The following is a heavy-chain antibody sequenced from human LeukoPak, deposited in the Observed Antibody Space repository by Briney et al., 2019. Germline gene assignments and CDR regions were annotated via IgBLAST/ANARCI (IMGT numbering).Heavy chain of an antibody. J-gene: IGHJ4*02. D-gene: IGHD3-22*01. Sequence: GGSLRLSCAVSGFNFNSDAMSWVRQAPGKGLEWVSGISGSGTSTYYADSVKGRFTISRDNSKNTLYLQMNSLRAEDTAVYYCAKWYYYDSSGYYYVNYFDYWGQGTLVTVSS. CDR1: GFNFNSDA. CDR3: AKWYYYDSSGYYYVNYFDY. V-gene: IGHV3-23*01. CDR2: ISGSGTST.